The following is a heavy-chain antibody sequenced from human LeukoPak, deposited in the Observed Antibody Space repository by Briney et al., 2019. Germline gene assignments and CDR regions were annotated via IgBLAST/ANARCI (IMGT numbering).Heavy chain of an antibody. CDR3: VSPLQNLKMYSSSPGY. V-gene: IGHV3-48*04. D-gene: IGHD6-6*01. Sequence: PGGSLRLSCAASGFTFSSYSMNWVRQAPGKGLEWVSYISSSSSTIYYADSVKGRFTISRDNAKNSLYLQMNSLRAEDTAVYYCVSPLQNLKMYSSSPGYWGQGTLVTVSS. CDR1: GFTFSSYS. CDR2: ISSSSSTI. J-gene: IGHJ4*02.